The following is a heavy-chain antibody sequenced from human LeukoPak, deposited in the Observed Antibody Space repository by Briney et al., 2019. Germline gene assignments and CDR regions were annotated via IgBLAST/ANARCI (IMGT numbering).Heavy chain of an antibody. CDR2: INHSGST. V-gene: IGHV4-34*01. CDR3: ARAGGSGSYAY. Sequence: SPSETLSLTCAVYGGSFSGYYWSWIRQPPGKGLEWMGEINHSGSTNYNPSLKSRVTISVDTSKNQFSLKLSSVTAADTAVYYCARAGGSGSYAYWGQGTLVTVSS. J-gene: IGHJ4*02. D-gene: IGHD3-10*01. CDR1: GGSFSGYY.